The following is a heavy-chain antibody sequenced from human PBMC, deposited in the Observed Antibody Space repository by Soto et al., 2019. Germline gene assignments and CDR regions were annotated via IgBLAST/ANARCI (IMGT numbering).Heavy chain of an antibody. D-gene: IGHD3-10*01. J-gene: IGHJ6*02. CDR2: ISYDGSNK. CDR3: AKGTYHDSGSYSEVWYYGMDV. CDR1: GFTFSSYG. V-gene: IGHV3-30*18. Sequence: GGSLRLSCAAPGFTFSSYGMHWVRQAPGKGLEWVAVISYDGSNKYYADSVKGRFIISRDNSKNTLYLQMNSLRAEDTAVYYCAKGTYHDSGSYSEVWYYGMDVWGQGTTVTVSS.